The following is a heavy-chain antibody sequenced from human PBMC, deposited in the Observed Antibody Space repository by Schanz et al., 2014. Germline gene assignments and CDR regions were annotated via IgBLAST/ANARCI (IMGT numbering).Heavy chain of an antibody. CDR1: GFTFRSHG. V-gene: IGHV3-23*04. D-gene: IGHD3-3*01. CDR2: ISGRGGRT. CDR3: ARDKGGYYPFDY. Sequence: VQLVESGGGVVQPGRSLRLSCAASGFTFRSHGMHWVRQAPGKGLEWVSAISGRGGRTYYADSVKGRFTISRDNSKNTLYLQMNSLRDEDTAVYYCARDKGGYYPFDYWGRGTLVTVSS. J-gene: IGHJ4*02.